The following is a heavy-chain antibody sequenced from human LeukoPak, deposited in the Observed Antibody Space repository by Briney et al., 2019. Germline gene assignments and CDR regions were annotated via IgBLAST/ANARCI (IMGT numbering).Heavy chain of an antibody. CDR2: ISAYNGNT. D-gene: IGHD6-19*01. J-gene: IGHJ4*02. CDR3: ARLYSSGWYPSRTYYFDY. V-gene: IGHV1-18*01. Sequence: ASVKVSCKASGYTFTSYGISWVRQAPGQGLEWIGWISAYNGNTNYAQKLQGRVTMTTDTSTSTAYMELRSLRSDDTAVYYCARLYSSGWYPSRTYYFDYWGQGTLVTVSS. CDR1: GYTFTSYG.